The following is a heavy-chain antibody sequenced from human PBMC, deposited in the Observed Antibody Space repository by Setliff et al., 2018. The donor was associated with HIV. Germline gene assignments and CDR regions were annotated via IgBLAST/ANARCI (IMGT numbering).Heavy chain of an antibody. Sequence: SETLSLTCTVSGGSISSGSYYWSWIRQPAGKGLEWIGRMYSSGSTTYNPSLKSRVTISVDTSKNQFSLKLTSMTAADAAVYYCARNQYLPHDAFDIWGQGTMVTVSS. J-gene: IGHJ3*02. CDR3: ARNQYLPHDAFDI. CDR1: GGSISSGSYY. V-gene: IGHV4-61*02. CDR2: MYSSGST.